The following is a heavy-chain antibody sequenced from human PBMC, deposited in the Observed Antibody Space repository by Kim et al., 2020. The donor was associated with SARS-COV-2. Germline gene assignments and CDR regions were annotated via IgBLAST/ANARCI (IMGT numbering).Heavy chain of an antibody. J-gene: IGHJ4*02. D-gene: IGHD3-10*01. CDR3: ARLDGSGSYYGY. Sequence: NTNPSPKSRVTISVDTSKHQFSLKLSSVTAADTAVYYCARLDGSGSYYGYWGQGTLVTVSS. V-gene: IGHV4-34*01.